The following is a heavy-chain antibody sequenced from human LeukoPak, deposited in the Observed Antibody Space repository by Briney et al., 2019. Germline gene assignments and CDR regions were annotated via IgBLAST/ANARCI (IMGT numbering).Heavy chain of an antibody. D-gene: IGHD6-13*01. Sequence: PGGSLTLSCPASGFTFSSYWMSWVRQAPGKGLEWVANIKQDGSETYYVDSVKGRFTISRDNAKNLLYLEMNSLRAEDTALYYCARVDGSSSCPDYWGQGTLVTVSS. V-gene: IGHV3-7*01. CDR1: GFTFSSYW. CDR3: ARVDGSSSCPDY. CDR2: IKQDGSET. J-gene: IGHJ4*02.